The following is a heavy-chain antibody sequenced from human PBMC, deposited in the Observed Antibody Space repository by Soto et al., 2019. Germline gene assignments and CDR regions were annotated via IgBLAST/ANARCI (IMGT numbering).Heavy chain of an antibody. CDR2: INHSGST. D-gene: IGHD3-9*01. CDR1: GGSFSGYY. Sequence: NPSETLSLTCAVYGGSFSGYYWSWIRQPPGKGLEWIGEINHSGSTNYNPSLKSRVTISVDTSKNQFSLKLSSVTAADTAVYYCARTGVLLRYFDWLLSNAFDIWGQGTMVTVS. V-gene: IGHV4-34*01. J-gene: IGHJ3*02. CDR3: ARTGVLLRYFDWLLSNAFDI.